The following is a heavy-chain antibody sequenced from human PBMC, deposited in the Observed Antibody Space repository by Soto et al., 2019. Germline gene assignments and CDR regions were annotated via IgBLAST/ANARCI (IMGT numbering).Heavy chain of an antibody. J-gene: IGHJ4*02. CDR3: AKETYYFYY. Sequence: GESLKISCKGVGYTFTSYWIGWVRQMPGKGLEWMAIIYPGDSDTRYSPSFQGQVTISADKSISTAYLQWSNLKASDTAIYYCAKETYYFYYWGQGSLVTVSS. CDR2: IYPGDSDT. D-gene: IGHD3-16*01. V-gene: IGHV5-51*01. CDR1: GYTFTSYW.